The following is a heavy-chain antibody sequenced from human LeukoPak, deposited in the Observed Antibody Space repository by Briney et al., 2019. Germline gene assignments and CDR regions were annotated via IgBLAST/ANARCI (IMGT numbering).Heavy chain of an antibody. D-gene: IGHD1-1*01. CDR1: RFTFSSHG. J-gene: IGHJ4*02. CDR2: ISYDGSKK. V-gene: IGHV3-30*18. Sequence: GGSLRLSCAASRFTFSSHGMHWVRQAPGKGLEWVAVISYDGSKKYYADSVKGRFTISRDNAKNTVYLQMNSLRAEDTAVYYCSKEKYNWNDYYDYWGQGTLVSVSS. CDR3: SKEKYNWNDYYDY.